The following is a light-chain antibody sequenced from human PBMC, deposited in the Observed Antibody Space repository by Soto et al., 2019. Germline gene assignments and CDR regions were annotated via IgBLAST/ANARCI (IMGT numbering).Light chain of an antibody. CDR1: SSNIGSNY. CDR3: AAWDDSLSGNWV. CDR2: RNN. J-gene: IGLJ3*02. V-gene: IGLV1-47*01. Sequence: QSVLTQPPSASGTPGQRVTISCSGSSSNIGSNYVYWYQQLPGTAPKLLIYRNNQRPSGVPDRFSGSKSGTSASLANSGLRSEDEADYYCAAWDDSLSGNWVFGGGTKLTVL.